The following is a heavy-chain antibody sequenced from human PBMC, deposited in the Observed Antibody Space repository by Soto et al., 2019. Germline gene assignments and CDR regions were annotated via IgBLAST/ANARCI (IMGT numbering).Heavy chain of an antibody. CDR1: GFTFSSYA. Sequence: GWSLRLSCAASGFTFSSYAMSWVRQAPGKGLEWVSSIDGSGGGTYYADSVKGRFTISRDNSKNTLYLQMNSLRAEDTAVYYCAGGQMHSRRYFNALDYGGQGTQVTVSS. CDR3: AGGQMHSRRYFNALDY. CDR2: IDGSGGGT. V-gene: IGHV3-23*01. D-gene: IGHD3-22*01. J-gene: IGHJ4*02.